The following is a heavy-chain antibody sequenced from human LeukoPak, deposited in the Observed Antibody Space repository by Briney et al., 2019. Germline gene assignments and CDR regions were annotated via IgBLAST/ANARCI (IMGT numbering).Heavy chain of an antibody. CDR2: IYYSGSA. CDR3: ARTSYSSMGAFDI. CDR1: GGSITTGNYY. D-gene: IGHD6-13*01. J-gene: IGHJ3*02. V-gene: IGHV4-31*03. Sequence: PSQTLSLTCTVSGGSITTGNYYWNWIRQHAGKGLEWIGYIYYSGSAYYNPSFKSRLTISVDTSQSQFSLRLSSVTAADTAVYYCARTSYSSMGAFDIWGQGTMVTVSS.